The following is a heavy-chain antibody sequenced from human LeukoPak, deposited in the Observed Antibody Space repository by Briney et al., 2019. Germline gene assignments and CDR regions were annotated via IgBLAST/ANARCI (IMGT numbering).Heavy chain of an antibody. D-gene: IGHD3-22*01. CDR1: GFTFSSYG. Sequence: GGSLRLSCAASGFTFSSYGMHWVRQAPGKGLEWVAVISYDGSNKYYADSVKGRFTISRDNSKNTLYLQMNSLRAEDTAVYYCAKDPTGYYYDSSAYLLPDYWGQGTLVTVSS. CDR2: ISYDGSNK. CDR3: AKDPTGYYYDSSAYLLPDY. V-gene: IGHV3-30*18. J-gene: IGHJ4*02.